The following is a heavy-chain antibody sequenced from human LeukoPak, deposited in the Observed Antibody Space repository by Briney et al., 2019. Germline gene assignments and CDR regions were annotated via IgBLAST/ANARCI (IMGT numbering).Heavy chain of an antibody. J-gene: IGHJ4*02. Sequence: SETLSLTCTVSGGSISSYYGSWIRQPPGKGLEWIGYIYYSGSTNYNPSLKSRVTISVDTSKNQFSLKLSSVTAADTAVYYCARSESHYYGSGSYFPTDYWGQGTLVTVSS. CDR2: IYYSGST. CDR1: GGSISSYY. CDR3: ARSESHYYGSGSYFPTDY. D-gene: IGHD3-10*01. V-gene: IGHV4-59*01.